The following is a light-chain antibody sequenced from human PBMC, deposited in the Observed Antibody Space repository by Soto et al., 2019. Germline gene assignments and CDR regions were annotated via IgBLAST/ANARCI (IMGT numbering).Light chain of an antibody. CDR2: DAS. CDR3: QQYNSYSSWT. Sequence: DIQMTQSPSTLSASLGDRVTITCRASQSISSWLAWYQKKPGRAPKLLIYDASTLESGVPSRFSGSGSGTEFTLTISSLQTDDFANYYCQQYNSYSSWTFGQGTKVDIK. J-gene: IGKJ1*01. V-gene: IGKV1-5*01. CDR1: QSISSW.